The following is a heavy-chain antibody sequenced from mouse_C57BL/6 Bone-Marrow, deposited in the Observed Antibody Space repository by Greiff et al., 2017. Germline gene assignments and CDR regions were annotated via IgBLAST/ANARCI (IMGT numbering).Heavy chain of an antibody. Sequence: VQLQQSGAELARPGASVKLSCKASGYTFTSYGISWVKQRTGQGLEWIGEIYPRSGNTYYNEKFKGKATLTADKSSSTAYMGLRSLTSEDSVVYFCARDDGSFAYWGQGTLVTVSA. J-gene: IGHJ3*01. CDR2: IYPRSGNT. CDR1: GYTFTSYG. V-gene: IGHV1-81*01. D-gene: IGHD2-3*01. CDR3: ARDDGSFAY.